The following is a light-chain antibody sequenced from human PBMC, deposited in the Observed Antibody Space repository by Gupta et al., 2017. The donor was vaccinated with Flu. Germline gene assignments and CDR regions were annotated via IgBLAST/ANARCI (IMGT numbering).Light chain of an antibody. CDR1: QTVSDDQ. V-gene: IGKV3-20*01. J-gene: IGKJ1*01. Sequence: ERATLSCRASQTVSDDQLAWYQQRPGQAPRLLICGASNRATGIPDRFSGSGSGTEFTLTISRLEPDDFAVYYCQQYGSSPRTFGQGTKVEI. CDR3: QQYGSSPRT. CDR2: GAS.